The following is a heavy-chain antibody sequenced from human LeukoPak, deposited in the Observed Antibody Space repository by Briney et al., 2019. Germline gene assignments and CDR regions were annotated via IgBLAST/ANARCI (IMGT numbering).Heavy chain of an antibody. CDR1: GGSISSYS. CDR2: LYASGST. Sequence: SETLSLTCTISGGSISSYSWSWIRQPAGKGLEWIGRLYASGSTNYNPSLKSRVTMSVDTSKNQFSLKLSSVTAADTAVYYCVDFDFDYWGQGTLVTVSS. V-gene: IGHV4-4*07. J-gene: IGHJ4*02. CDR3: VDFDFDY.